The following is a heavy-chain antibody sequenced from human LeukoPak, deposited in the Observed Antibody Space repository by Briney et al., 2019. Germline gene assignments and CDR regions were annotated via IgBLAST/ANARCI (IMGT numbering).Heavy chain of an antibody. Sequence: GGSLRLSCAASGFIFSSYGMHWVRQAPGKGLEWVAFIRYDGSNTYYADSVKGRFTISRDNAKNSLYLQMNSLRAEDTAVYYCARRRTTVTTSLDYWGQGTLVTVSS. J-gene: IGHJ4*02. CDR2: IRYDGSNT. V-gene: IGHV3-30*02. CDR1: GFIFSSYG. D-gene: IGHD4-17*01. CDR3: ARRRTTVTTSLDY.